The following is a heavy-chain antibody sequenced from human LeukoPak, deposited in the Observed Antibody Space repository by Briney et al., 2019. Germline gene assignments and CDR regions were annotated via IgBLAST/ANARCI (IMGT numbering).Heavy chain of an antibody. CDR3: ARGTIAAAGYYYFDY. Sequence: GGSLRLSCAASGFTFSNYWMSWVRQAPGKGLEWVANIKQDGSESKYVDSVKGRFTISRDNAKNSLYLQMNSLRAEDTAVYYCARGTIAAAGYYYFDYWGQGTQVTVSS. CDR1: GFTFSNYW. V-gene: IGHV3-7*04. J-gene: IGHJ4*02. D-gene: IGHD6-13*01. CDR2: IKQDGSES.